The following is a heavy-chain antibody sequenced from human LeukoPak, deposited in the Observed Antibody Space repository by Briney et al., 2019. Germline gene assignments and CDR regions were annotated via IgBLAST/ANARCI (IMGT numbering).Heavy chain of an antibody. CDR2: IYTSGST. CDR1: GGSISSYY. D-gene: IGHD1-26*01. J-gene: IGHJ6*03. V-gene: IGHV4-4*07. CDR3: ARMGATIYYYYYMDV. Sequence: SETLSLTCTVSGGSISSYYWSWIRQPAGKGLEWIGRIYTSGSTNYNPSLKSRVTISVDTSKNQFSLKLSSVTAADTAVYYCARMGATIYYYYYMDVWGKGTTVTISS.